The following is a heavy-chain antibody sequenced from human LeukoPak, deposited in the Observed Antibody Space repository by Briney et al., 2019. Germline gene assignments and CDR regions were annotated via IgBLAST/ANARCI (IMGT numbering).Heavy chain of an antibody. V-gene: IGHV1-8*01. CDR2: MNPNSGNT. CDR3: ARGGYSSGWLDY. Sequence: SVKVSCKASGYTFTSYDINWVRQATGQGLEWMGWMNPNSGNTGYAQKFQGRVTMTRNTSISTAYMELSSLRSEDTAVYYCARGGYSSGWLDYWGQGTLVTVSS. CDR1: GYTFTSYD. J-gene: IGHJ4*02. D-gene: IGHD6-19*01.